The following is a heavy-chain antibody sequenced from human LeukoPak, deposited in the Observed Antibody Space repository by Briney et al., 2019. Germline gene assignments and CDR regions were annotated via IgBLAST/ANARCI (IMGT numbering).Heavy chain of an antibody. J-gene: IGHJ4*02. V-gene: IGHV3-66*01. Sequence: PGGSLRLSCAASGFTVSSNYMSWVRQAPGKGLEWVSVIYSGGSTYYADSVKGRFTISRDNSKNTLYLQMNSLRAEDTAVYYCAREPPMDYYGSGSTRKEGFDYWGQGTLVTVSS. CDR2: IYSGGST. D-gene: IGHD3-10*01. CDR3: AREPPMDYYGSGSTRKEGFDY. CDR1: GFTVSSNY.